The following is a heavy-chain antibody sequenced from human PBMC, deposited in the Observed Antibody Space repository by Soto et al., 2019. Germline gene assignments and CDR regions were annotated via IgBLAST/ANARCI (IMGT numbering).Heavy chain of an antibody. Sequence: SETLSLTCTVSGGSISSYYWSWIRQPPGKGLEWIGYIYYSGSTNYNPSLKSRVTISVDTSKNQFSLKLSSVTAADTAVYYCARLNRYCSSTSCPWWFDPWGQGTLVTVSS. CDR2: IYYSGST. CDR1: GGSISSYY. CDR3: ARLNRYCSSTSCPWWFDP. D-gene: IGHD2-2*01. J-gene: IGHJ5*02. V-gene: IGHV4-59*01.